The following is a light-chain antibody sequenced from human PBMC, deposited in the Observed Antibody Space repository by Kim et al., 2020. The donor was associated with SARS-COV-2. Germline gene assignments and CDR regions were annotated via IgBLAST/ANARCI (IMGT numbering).Light chain of an antibody. CDR1: QSVLHISNNKNY. CDR2: WAS. CDR3: QQYYSTPWT. J-gene: IGKJ1*01. V-gene: IGKV4-1*01. Sequence: DIVMTQSPDSLAVSLGERATINCKSSQSVLHISNNKNYLAWYQQRPGQPPKLLIYWASTRESGVPDRFSGSGSGTDFSLTISSLQAEDVAVYYCQQYYSTPWTFGQGTKVDIK.